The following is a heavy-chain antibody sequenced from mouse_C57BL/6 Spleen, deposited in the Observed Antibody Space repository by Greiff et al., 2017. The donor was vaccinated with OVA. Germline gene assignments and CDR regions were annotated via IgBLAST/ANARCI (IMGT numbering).Heavy chain of an antibody. D-gene: IGHD1-1*01. CDR1: GFNIKDDY. J-gene: IGHJ2*01. V-gene: IGHV14-4*01. Sequence: VQLQQSGAELVRPGASVKLSCTASGFNIKDDYMHWVKQRPEQGLEWIGWIDPENGDTEYASKFQGKATITADTSANTAYLQLSSLTSEDTAVYYCTTGTTVVDFDYWGQGTTLTVSS. CDR3: TTGTTVVDFDY. CDR2: IDPENGDT.